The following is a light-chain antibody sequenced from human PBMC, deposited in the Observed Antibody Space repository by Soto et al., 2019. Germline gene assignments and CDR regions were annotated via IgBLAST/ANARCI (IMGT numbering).Light chain of an antibody. CDR1: QSVGTW. CDR2: GAS. V-gene: IGKV1-5*01. Sequence: DIHMTQSPSTLSASFGGRVTITCRASQSVGTWVAWYQQKPGKAPKLLIYGASNLESGVPSRFSGSGSGTEFTLTISRLEPEDFAVYYCQQYGSSPITFGQGTRLEIK. CDR3: QQYGSSPIT. J-gene: IGKJ5*01.